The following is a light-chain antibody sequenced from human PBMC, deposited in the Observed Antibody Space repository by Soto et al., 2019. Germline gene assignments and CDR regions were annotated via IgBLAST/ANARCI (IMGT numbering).Light chain of an antibody. V-gene: IGLV2-14*01. Sequence: QSALTQPASVSGSPGQSITISCTGTSSDGGGYNYVSWYQQHPGKAPKLMIYEFSNRPSGVSNRFSGSKSGNTASLTISGLQAEDEADYYCSSYTSSSPHWVFGGGTKLTVL. CDR1: SSDGGGYNY. J-gene: IGLJ3*02. CDR2: EFS. CDR3: SSYTSSSPHWV.